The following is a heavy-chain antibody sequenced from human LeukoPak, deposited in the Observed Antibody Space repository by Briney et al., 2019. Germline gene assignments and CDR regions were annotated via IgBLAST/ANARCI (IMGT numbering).Heavy chain of an antibody. Sequence: SQTLSLTCTVSGGSISSGDYYWSWIRQPPGKGLEWIGYIYYSGSTYYNPSLKSRVTISVDTSKNQFSLKLSSVTAADTAVYYCARENIAAAGAVFDYWGQGTLVTVSS. CDR2: IYYSGST. CDR3: ARENIAAAGAVFDY. D-gene: IGHD6-13*01. CDR1: GGSISSGDYY. J-gene: IGHJ4*02. V-gene: IGHV4-30-4*01.